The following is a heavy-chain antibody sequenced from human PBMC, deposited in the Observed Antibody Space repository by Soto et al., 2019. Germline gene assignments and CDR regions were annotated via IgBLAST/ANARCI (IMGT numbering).Heavy chain of an antibody. V-gene: IGHV3-21*01. Sequence: PVGSLRLSCAASGFTFSSYSMNWVRQAPGKGLEWVSSISSSSSYIYYADSVKGRFTISRDNAKNSLYLQMNSLRAEDTAVYYCARYCSGGSCYDNAFDIWGQGTMVTVSS. CDR2: ISSSSSYI. CDR1: GFTFSSYS. CDR3: ARYCSGGSCYDNAFDI. D-gene: IGHD2-15*01. J-gene: IGHJ3*02.